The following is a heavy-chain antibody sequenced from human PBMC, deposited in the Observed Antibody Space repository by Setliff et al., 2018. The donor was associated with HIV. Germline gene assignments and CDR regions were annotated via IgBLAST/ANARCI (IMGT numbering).Heavy chain of an antibody. J-gene: IGHJ6*03. CDR3: ARTAGTTLHYHYYYMDV. V-gene: IGHV1-69*10. CDR2: IVPALNRA. CDR1: GGTFRTYG. D-gene: IGHD1-7*01. Sequence: ASVKVSCKASGGTFRTYGVSWVRLAPGHGLEWMGGIVPALNRADYAQRFHGRVTITADESTNTVYMELRSLTPEDTAIYYCARTAGTTLHYHYYYMDVWGKGTTVTVSS.